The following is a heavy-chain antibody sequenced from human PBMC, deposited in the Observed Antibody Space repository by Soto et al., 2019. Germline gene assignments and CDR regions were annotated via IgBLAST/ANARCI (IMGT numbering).Heavy chain of an antibody. D-gene: IGHD4-17*01. CDR3: ARAHYGGHLDWYFDL. Sequence: SETLSLTCTVSGGSISSGGYYWSWIRQHPGKGLEWIGYIYYSGSTYYNPSLKSRVTISVDTSKNQFSLKLSSVTAADTALYYCARAHYGGHLDWYFDLWGRGTLVTVSS. J-gene: IGHJ2*01. V-gene: IGHV4-31*03. CDR1: GGSISSGGYY. CDR2: IYYSGST.